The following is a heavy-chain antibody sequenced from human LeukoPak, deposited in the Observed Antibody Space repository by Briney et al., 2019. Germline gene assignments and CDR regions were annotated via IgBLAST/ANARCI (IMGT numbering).Heavy chain of an antibody. Sequence: SETLSFTSAVSSYSITSVFYWGWIRRAPLKGLEWIGSIYHSGRIYYNPSLESRVSISIDASKNQFSLRLSSVTAADTAVFYCARRPSSGGWYSKWGQGTLVTVSS. J-gene: IGHJ4*02. CDR2: IYHSGRI. CDR3: ARRPSSGGWYSK. V-gene: IGHV4-38-2*01. D-gene: IGHD6-19*01. CDR1: SYSITSVFY.